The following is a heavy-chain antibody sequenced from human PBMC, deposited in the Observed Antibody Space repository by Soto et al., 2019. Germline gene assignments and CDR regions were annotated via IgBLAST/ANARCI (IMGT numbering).Heavy chain of an antibody. D-gene: IGHD6-13*01. V-gene: IGHV4-30-4*01. CDR2: IYYSGST. Sequence: SETVSLTCTVSGGSISSGDYYWSWIRQPPGKGLEWIGYIYYSGSTYYNPSLKSRVTISVDTSKNQFSLKLSSVTAADTAVYYCAREDSSSWNIDYWGQGTLVTVSS. J-gene: IGHJ4*02. CDR3: AREDSSSWNIDY. CDR1: GGSISSGDYY.